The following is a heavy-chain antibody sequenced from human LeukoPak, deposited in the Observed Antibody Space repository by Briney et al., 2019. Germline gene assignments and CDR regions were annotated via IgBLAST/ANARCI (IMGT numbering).Heavy chain of an antibody. CDR1: GFSFSSHW. D-gene: IGHD2-15*01. V-gene: IGHV3-7*01. Sequence: PGGSLRLSCAASGFSFSSHWMSWVRQAPGKGLEWVANIKQDGIEKYYVDSVTGRFTISRDNAKNLLYLQMNSLRAEDTAVYYCASTKDCSGGNCYSDRGFDYWGQGTLVTVSS. J-gene: IGHJ4*02. CDR2: IKQDGIEK. CDR3: ASTKDCSGGNCYSDRGFDY.